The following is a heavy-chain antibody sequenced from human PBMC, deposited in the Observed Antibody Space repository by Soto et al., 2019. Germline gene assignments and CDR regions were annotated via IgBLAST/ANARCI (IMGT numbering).Heavy chain of an antibody. D-gene: IGHD2-21*02. CDR3: AKDDVSGDGLWLVSD. CDR2: ITGSGLTI. Sequence: RRLSCEASGFTFSKYAMIWVRQAPGKGQEWVSGITGSGLTIEHSASVKGRFTISRDNSKNTVYLQMNSLRAEDTAIYYCAKDDVSGDGLWLVSDWGQGTPVTVSS. V-gene: IGHV3-23*01. CDR1: GFTFSKYA. J-gene: IGHJ4*02.